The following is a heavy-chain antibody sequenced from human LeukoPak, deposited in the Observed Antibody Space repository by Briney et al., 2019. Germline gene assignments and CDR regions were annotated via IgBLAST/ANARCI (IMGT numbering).Heavy chain of an antibody. V-gene: IGHV3-21*01. CDR2: ISTTSDYI. CDR3: ARGGIDSQGFDY. D-gene: IGHD3-22*01. CDR1: GFTFSGYS. Sequence: PGGSLRLSCAASGFTFSGYSMNWVRQAPGKGLEGVSSISTTSDYIHYADSLKGPVAISRDNAKNSLYLQMNSLRAEDTAVYYCARGGIDSQGFDYWGQGSLVTVSS. J-gene: IGHJ4*02.